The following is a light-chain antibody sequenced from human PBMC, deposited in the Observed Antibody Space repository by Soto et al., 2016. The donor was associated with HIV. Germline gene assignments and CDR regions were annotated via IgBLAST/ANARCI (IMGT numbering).Light chain of an antibody. CDR1: KLGEKY. CDR3: QVWDSSSDHLYV. J-gene: IGLJ1*01. CDR2: DDS. V-gene: IGLV3-21*02. Sequence: SYELIQAPSVSVSPGQTVSITCSGDKLGEKYACWYQQKPGQAPVLVVYDDSDRPSGIPERFSGSNSGNTATLTISRVEAGDEADYYCQVWDSSSDHLYVFGTGTKVTVL.